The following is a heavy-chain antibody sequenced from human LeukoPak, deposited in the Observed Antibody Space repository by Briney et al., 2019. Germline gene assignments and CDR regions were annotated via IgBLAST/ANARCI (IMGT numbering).Heavy chain of an antibody. D-gene: IGHD3-10*01. Sequence: GGSLRLSCAASEFTFSNNWMSWVRQAPGKGLDWVANIKQDGSEKQYVDAAKGRFTISRDNPKNSLYLELNRLRGEDTDVYYCARRGLRAQSGKPYYGSDVWGQGTTVTVSS. CDR2: IKQDGSEK. V-gene: IGHV3-7*01. CDR1: EFTFSNNW. J-gene: IGHJ6*02. CDR3: ARRGLRAQSGKPYYGSDV.